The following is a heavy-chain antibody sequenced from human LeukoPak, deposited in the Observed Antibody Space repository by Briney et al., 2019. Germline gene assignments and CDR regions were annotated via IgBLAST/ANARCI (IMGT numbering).Heavy chain of an antibody. CDR1: GFTFSSYS. V-gene: IGHV3-21*01. CDR2: ISSSSSYI. CDR3: ARDKTMVRYYYYMDV. D-gene: IGHD3-10*01. Sequence: PGGSLRLSCAASGFTFSSYSMNWVRQAPGKGLEWVSSISSSSSYIYYADSVKGRFTISRDNAKNSLYLQMNSLRAEDTAVYYCARDKTMVRYYYYMDVWGKGTTVTISS. J-gene: IGHJ6*03.